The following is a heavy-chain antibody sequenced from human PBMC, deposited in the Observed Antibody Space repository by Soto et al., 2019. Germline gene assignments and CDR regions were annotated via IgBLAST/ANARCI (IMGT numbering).Heavy chain of an antibody. J-gene: IGHJ4*02. D-gene: IGHD6-13*01. V-gene: IGHV4-61*05. CDR2: IYYSGST. CDR3: ARTFGSSSWYFESLIVYFDY. CDR1: GGSISSSSYY. Sequence: SETLSLTCTVSGGSISSSSYYWGWIRQPPGKGLEWIGYIYYSGSTNYNPSLKSRVTISVDTSKNQFSLKLSSVTAADTAVYYCARTFGSSSWYFESLIVYFDYWGQGTLVTVSS.